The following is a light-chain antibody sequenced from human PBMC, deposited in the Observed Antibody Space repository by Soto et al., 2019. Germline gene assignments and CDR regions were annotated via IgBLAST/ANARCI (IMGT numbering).Light chain of an antibody. V-gene: IGLV1-40*01. J-gene: IGLJ2*01. CDR1: SSDIGAGYD. CDR3: QSYDSSLSGSEVV. CDR2: GNS. Sequence: QSVLTQPPSVSGAPGQRVTISCTGSSSDIGAGYDVHWYQQLPGTAPKLLIYGNSNRPSGVPDRFSGSKSGTSASLAITGLQAEYEADYYCQSYDSSLSGSEVVFGGGTKLTVL.